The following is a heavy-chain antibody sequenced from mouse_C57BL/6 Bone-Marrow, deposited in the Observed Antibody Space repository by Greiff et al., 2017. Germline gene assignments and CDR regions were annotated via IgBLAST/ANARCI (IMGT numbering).Heavy chain of an antibody. CDR3: AFYYDYGRYYLDY. CDR1: GYTFTSYW. Sequence: VQLQQPGAELVRPGSSVKLSCKASGYTFTSYWMHWVKQRPIQGLECIGNIDPSDSETHYNQKFKDKATLTVDKSSSTAYMQLSSLTSEDSAVYYCAFYYDYGRYYLDYWGQGTTLTVSS. D-gene: IGHD2-4*01. J-gene: IGHJ2*01. V-gene: IGHV1-52*01. CDR2: IDPSDSET.